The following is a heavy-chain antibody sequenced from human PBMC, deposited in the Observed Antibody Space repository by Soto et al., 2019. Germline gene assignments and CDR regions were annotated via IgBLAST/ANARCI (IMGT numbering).Heavy chain of an antibody. D-gene: IGHD2-15*01. J-gene: IGHJ5*02. Sequence: ASVKVSCKASGYTFTSYYMHWVRQAPGQGLEWMGRINPSSGNTGYAQKFQGRVTMTRNTSISTAYMELSSLRSEDTAVYYCARSCSGGSCYQSFPNWFDPWGQGTLVTVSS. V-gene: IGHV1-8*02. CDR2: INPSSGNT. CDR1: GYTFTSYY. CDR3: ARSCSGGSCYQSFPNWFDP.